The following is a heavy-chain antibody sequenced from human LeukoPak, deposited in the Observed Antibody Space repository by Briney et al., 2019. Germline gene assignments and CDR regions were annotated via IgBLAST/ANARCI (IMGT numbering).Heavy chain of an antibody. CDR2: ISSSGSTI. CDR3: ARNDYYGHCYFDY. V-gene: IGHV3-48*03. Sequence: GGSLRLSCAASGFTFSSYEMNWVRQAPGKGLEWVSYISSSGSTIYYADSVKGRFTISRDNAKNSLYLQMNSLRAEDTAVYYCARNDYYGHCYFDYWGQGTLVTVSS. J-gene: IGHJ4*02. D-gene: IGHD3-10*01. CDR1: GFTFSSYE.